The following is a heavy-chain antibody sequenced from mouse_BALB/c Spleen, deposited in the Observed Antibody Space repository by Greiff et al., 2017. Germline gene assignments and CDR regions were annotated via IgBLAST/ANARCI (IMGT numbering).Heavy chain of an antibody. V-gene: IGHV1S135*01. CDR2: IDPYNGGT. J-gene: IGHJ4*01. Sequence: LVESGPELGKPGASVKISCKASGYSFTGYNMYWVKQSHRKSLEWIGYIDPYNGGTSYNQKSKGKATLTVDKSSSTAYMHLNSLTSEDSAIYYCARWRSNYYAMDYWGQGTSVTVSS. CDR3: ARWRSNYYAMDY. CDR1: GYSFTGYN.